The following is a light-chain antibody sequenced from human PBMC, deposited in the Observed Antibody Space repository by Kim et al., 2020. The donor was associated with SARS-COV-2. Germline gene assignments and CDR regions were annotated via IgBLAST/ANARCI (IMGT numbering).Light chain of an antibody. Sequence: ASVGDRVTITCRASQGISSALGWYQQKPGKAPNLLIYDASNLQSGVPSRFSGSGSGTHFTLTISSLQPEDLGNYYCQQFNSYPRTFGQGTRLEIK. CDR3: QQFNSYPRT. CDR1: QGISSA. CDR2: DAS. V-gene: IGKV1-13*02. J-gene: IGKJ5*01.